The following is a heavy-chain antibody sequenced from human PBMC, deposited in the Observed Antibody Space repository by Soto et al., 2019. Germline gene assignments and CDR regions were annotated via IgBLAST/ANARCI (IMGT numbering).Heavy chain of an antibody. J-gene: IGHJ4*02. Sequence: QVQLVQSGAEVKKPGSSVKVSCKASGGTFSSYTISWVRQAPGQGLEWMGRIIPILGIANYAQKFQGRVTITADKSTSTAYMKLSILRAEDTAVYYCARLWLGYYDSRATPDYWGQGTLVTVSS. CDR1: GGTFSSYT. CDR3: ARLWLGYYDSRATPDY. V-gene: IGHV1-69*02. CDR2: IIPILGIA. D-gene: IGHD3-22*01.